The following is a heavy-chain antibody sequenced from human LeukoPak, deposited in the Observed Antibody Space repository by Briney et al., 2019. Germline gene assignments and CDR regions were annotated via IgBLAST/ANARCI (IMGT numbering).Heavy chain of an antibody. Sequence: ASVKVSRKASGYTFTGYYMHWLRQAPGQGLEWMGCINPNSGGTNYAQKFQGRVTMTRDTSISTAYKELSRLRSDDTAVYYCARGRYSGYLGLGYWGQGTLVTVSS. CDR3: ARGRYSGYLGLGY. CDR2: INPNSGGT. D-gene: IGHD5-12*01. J-gene: IGHJ4*02. CDR1: GYTFTGYY. V-gene: IGHV1-2*02.